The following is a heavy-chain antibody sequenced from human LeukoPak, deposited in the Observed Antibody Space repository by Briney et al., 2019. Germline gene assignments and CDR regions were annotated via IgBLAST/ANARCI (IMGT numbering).Heavy chain of an antibody. Sequence: PGGSLRLSCAASGFTFSSYGMHWVRQAPGKGLEWVAVISYDGSNKYYADSVEGRFTISRDNSKNTLYLQMNSLRAEDTAVYYCAKDHPIYYDSSGYYPGYWGQGTLVTVSS. CDR3: AKDHPIYYDSSGYYPGY. J-gene: IGHJ4*02. V-gene: IGHV3-30*18. CDR1: GFTFSSYG. D-gene: IGHD3-22*01. CDR2: ISYDGSNK.